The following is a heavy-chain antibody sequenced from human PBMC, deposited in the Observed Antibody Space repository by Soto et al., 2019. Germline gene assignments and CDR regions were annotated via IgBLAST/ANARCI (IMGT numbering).Heavy chain of an antibody. CDR2: SYYSGST. D-gene: IGHD5-12*01. V-gene: IGHV4-59*01. CDR1: GGSISLYY. CDR3: ARFVDPAYSDY. J-gene: IGHJ4*02. Sequence: QVQLQESGPGLVKPSETLSLTCTVSGGSISLYYWSWIRQPPGKGLERTAYSYYSGSTNYNPSLKRRVPMSADTSTNQFSLTLSSVTAADTAVYYCARFVDPAYSDYWGQGTLVTISS.